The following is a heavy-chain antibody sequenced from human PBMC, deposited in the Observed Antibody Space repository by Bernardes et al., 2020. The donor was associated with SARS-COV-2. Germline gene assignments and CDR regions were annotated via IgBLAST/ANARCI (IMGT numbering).Heavy chain of an antibody. CDR3: ARYNYYDSSGYKSHAFDI. CDR1: GYSFTSYW. V-gene: IGHV5-51*01. CDR2: IYPGDSDT. J-gene: IGHJ3*02. Sequence: GESLKISCKGSGYSFTSYWIGWVRQMPGKGLEWMGIIYPGDSDTRYSPSFQGQVTISADKSISTAYLQWSSLKASDTAMYYCARYNYYDSSGYKSHAFDIWGQGTMVTVSS. D-gene: IGHD3-22*01.